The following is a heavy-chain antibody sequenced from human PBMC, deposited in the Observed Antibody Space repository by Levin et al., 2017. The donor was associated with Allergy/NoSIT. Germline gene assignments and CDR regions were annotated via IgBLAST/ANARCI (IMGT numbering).Heavy chain of an antibody. CDR3: ARDECAWFGECYGMDV. D-gene: IGHD3-10*01. CDR2: VHHSGSA. Sequence: NASETLSLTCSVSGDSMSDRDYYWSWIRHHPEKGLEWIGFVHHSGSAYYNPSLKSRLTLSLDTTKRQLSLKLASVTVADSAVYYCARDECAWFGECYGMDVWGHGTTVTVSS. J-gene: IGHJ6*02. V-gene: IGHV4-31*03. CDR1: GDSMSDRDYY.